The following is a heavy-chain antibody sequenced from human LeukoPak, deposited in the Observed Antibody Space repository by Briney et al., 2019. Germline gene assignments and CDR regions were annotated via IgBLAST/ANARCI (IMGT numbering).Heavy chain of an antibody. CDR1: GFTISSAG. V-gene: IGHV3-30*02. CDR3: ARGVNYGFDY. J-gene: IGHJ4*02. Sequence: GGSLRLSCAASGFTISSAGMHWVRQAPGKGLEWVAFILSDGSQKYYADSVKGRVTISKDKSKNILYLQMNSLRPEDTAVYSCARGVNYGFDYWGQGTLVTVSS. CDR2: ILSDGSQK. D-gene: IGHD3-10*01.